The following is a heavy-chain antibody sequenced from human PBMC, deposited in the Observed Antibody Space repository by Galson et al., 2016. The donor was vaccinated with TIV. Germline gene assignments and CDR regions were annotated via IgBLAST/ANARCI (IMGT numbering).Heavy chain of an antibody. CDR2: IYYSGNT. J-gene: IGHJ6*02. CDR1: GGSISNGDYS. Sequence: LSLTCTVSGGSISNGDYSWSWIRQPPGKGPECIGYIYYSGNTNYKPSLESRFTISVDRSKNQFSLKLRSVTAADTAVYYCARVGLKYYYGLDVWGQGTTVTVSS. CDR3: ARVGLKYYYGLDV. D-gene: IGHD3-16*01. V-gene: IGHV4-30-4*01.